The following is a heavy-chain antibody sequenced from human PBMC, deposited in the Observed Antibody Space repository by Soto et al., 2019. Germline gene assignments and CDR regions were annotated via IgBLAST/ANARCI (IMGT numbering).Heavy chain of an antibody. Sequence: EVQLVESGGGLVQPGGSLRLSCAGSGFTFSNYWMHWVRQAPGKGLEWVSRIDHDGPTDYADSVSGRLTTSRHNAENTLYLQMNSLSPEDTAVYYCVRDSHGDYWGQGTLVTVSS. J-gene: IGHJ4*02. CDR2: IDHDGPT. CDR1: GFTFSNYW. CDR3: VRDSHGDY. V-gene: IGHV3-74*01.